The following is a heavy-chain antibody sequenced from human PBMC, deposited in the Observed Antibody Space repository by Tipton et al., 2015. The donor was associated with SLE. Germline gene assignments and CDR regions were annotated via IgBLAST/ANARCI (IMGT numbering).Heavy chain of an antibody. CDR3: AGPYGSGSYGTY. D-gene: IGHD3-10*01. Sequence: TLSLTCTVSGGSISSSSYYWGWIRQPPGKGLEWIGSIYYSGSTYYNPSLKSRVTISVDTSKNQFSLKLSSVTAADTAVYYCAGPYGSGSYGTYWGQGTLVTVSS. V-gene: IGHV4-39*07. CDR2: IYYSGST. J-gene: IGHJ4*02. CDR1: GGSISSSSYY.